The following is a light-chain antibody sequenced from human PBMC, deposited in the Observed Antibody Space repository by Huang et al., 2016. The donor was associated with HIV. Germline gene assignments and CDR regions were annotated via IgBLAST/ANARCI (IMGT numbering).Light chain of an antibody. CDR1: QSVSSY. V-gene: IGKV3-11*01. Sequence: EIVLTQSPATLSLSPGDRATLSCRSSQSVSSYLAWYQQKPGQAPRRLIYEASNRATGIPARFSGSGSGTDFTLTISSLEPEDFAVYYCQQRSNWPPLTFGGGTKVEIK. J-gene: IGKJ4*01. CDR2: EAS. CDR3: QQRSNWPPLT.